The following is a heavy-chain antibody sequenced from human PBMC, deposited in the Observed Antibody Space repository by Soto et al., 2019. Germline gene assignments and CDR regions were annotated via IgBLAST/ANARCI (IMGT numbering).Heavy chain of an antibody. CDR2: INSDGSST. Sequence: VQLLESGGGLVQPRESLRLSCADSGFTSSYDKMHWVRQVPGMGLVWVSRINSDGSSTTYADSVKCRFTMSRDNARSTVYRQMISVRAEDTAVYYCARGDRGAFDLWGRGTVVTVSS. CDR3: ARGDRGAFDL. D-gene: IGHD1-26*01. V-gene: IGHV3-74*01. CDR1: GFTSSYDK. J-gene: IGHJ3*01.